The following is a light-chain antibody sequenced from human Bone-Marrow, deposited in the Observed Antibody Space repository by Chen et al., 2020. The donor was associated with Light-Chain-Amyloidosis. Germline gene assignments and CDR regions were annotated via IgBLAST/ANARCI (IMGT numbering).Light chain of an antibody. CDR1: SIGSTS. Sequence: SYVLTQPSSVSVAPGQTATIACGGNSIGSTSVHWYQQTPGQAPVLVVYEDSDRPSGIPERLSGSNSGNTATLTISRVEAGDEADYYCQVWDRGSDRPVFGGGTKLTVL. CDR3: QVWDRGSDRPV. V-gene: IGLV3-21*02. CDR2: EDS. J-gene: IGLJ3*02.